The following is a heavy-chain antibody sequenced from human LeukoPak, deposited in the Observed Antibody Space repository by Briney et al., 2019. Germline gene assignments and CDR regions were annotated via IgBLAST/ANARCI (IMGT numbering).Heavy chain of an antibody. CDR1: GGSISSGGYY. CDR2: IYYSGST. J-gene: IGHJ4*02. V-gene: IGHV4-31*03. D-gene: IGHD4-23*01. Sequence: SETLSLTCTVSGGSISSGGYYWSWILQHPGKGLEWIGYIYYSGSTYYNPSLKSRVTISVDTSKNQFSLKLSSVTAADTAVYYCARVHDYGGNSGALYYFDYWGQGTLITVSS. CDR3: ARVHDYGGNSGALYYFDY.